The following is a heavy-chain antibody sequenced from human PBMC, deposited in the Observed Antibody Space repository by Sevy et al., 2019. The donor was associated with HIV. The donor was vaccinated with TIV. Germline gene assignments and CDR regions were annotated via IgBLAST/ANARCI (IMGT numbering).Heavy chain of an antibody. J-gene: IGHJ6*03. Sequence: GGSPRLSCAASGFTFSNAWMSWVRQAPGKGLEWVGRIKSKTDGGTTDYAAPVKGRFTISRDDSKNTLYLQMNSLKTEDTAVYYCTPGLPMVRGVIDYYYYYYMDVWGKGTTVTVSS. V-gene: IGHV3-15*01. CDR2: IKSKTDGGTT. CDR1: GFTFSNAW. D-gene: IGHD3-10*01. CDR3: TPGLPMVRGVIDYYYYYYMDV.